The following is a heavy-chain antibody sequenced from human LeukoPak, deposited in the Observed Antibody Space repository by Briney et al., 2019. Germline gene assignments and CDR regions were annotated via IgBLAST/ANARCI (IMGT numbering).Heavy chain of an antibody. CDR2: INPSGGST. J-gene: IGHJ5*02. V-gene: IGHV1-46*01. CDR3: ASGFTNWFDP. CDR1: GYTFTSYY. Sequence: GASVKVSCKASGYTFTSYYMHWVRQAPGQGLEWMGIINPSGGSTSYAQKFQGRVTITADKSTSTAYMELSSLRSEDTAVYYCASGFTNWFDPWGQGTLVTVSS. D-gene: IGHD3-16*01.